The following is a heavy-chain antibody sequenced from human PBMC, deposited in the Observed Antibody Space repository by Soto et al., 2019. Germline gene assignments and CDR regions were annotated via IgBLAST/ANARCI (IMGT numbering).Heavy chain of an antibody. CDR3: AKGAVAGTPTSYYYYGMDV. Sequence: EVKKPGSSVRVSCEASGGSFRTYSISWVRQAPGQGLEWMGEIIPIFGTVNYAQKFQGRVTITADEPTTTVYMDLRSLRSEDTAVYYCAKGAVAGTPTSYYYYGMDVWGQGTTVTVSS. D-gene: IGHD6-19*01. CDR2: IIPIFGTV. CDR1: GGSFRTYS. V-gene: IGHV1-69*01. J-gene: IGHJ6*02.